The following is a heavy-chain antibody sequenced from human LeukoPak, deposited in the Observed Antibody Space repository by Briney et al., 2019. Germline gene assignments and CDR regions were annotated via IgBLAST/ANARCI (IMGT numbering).Heavy chain of an antibody. J-gene: IGHJ3*02. Sequence: SETLSLTCTVSGGSISSYYWSWIRQPPGRGLEWIAHIYYTGSTNYNPSLKSRVTISVDTSKNQFSLKLSSVTAADTAVYYCARGRYDSSGYYDAFDIWGQGTMVTVSS. CDR2: IYYTGST. D-gene: IGHD3-22*01. CDR3: ARGRYDSSGYYDAFDI. CDR1: GGSISSYY. V-gene: IGHV4-59*01.